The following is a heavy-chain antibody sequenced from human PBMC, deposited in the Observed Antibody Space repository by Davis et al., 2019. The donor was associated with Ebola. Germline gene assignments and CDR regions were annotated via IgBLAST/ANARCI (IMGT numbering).Heavy chain of an antibody. D-gene: IGHD2-15*01. CDR3: AKEAAHCSGGSCLPYYYYYGMDV. J-gene: IGHJ6*02. V-gene: IGHV3-74*01. CDR1: GFTFSSYW. Sequence: GESLKIPCASSGFTFSSYWMHWVRQAPGKGLVWVSRINSDGSSTYYADSVKGRFTISRDNSKNTLYLQMNSLRAEDTAVYYCAKEAAHCSGGSCLPYYYYYGMDVWGQGTTVTVSS. CDR2: INSDGSST.